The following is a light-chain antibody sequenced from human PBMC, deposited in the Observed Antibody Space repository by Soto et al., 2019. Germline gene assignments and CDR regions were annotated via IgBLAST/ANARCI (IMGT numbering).Light chain of an antibody. CDR3: QQYGSSPPWT. J-gene: IGKJ1*01. Sequence: EIVLTQSPGTLSLSPGQRVTLSCRASQTVSSSFLAWYQQKPGQAPRLLIYGASSRATGIPDRFSGSGSGTYFTLTISRLEPEDFAVYYCQQYGSSPPWTFGQGTKVDI. CDR2: GAS. CDR1: QTVSSSF. V-gene: IGKV3-20*01.